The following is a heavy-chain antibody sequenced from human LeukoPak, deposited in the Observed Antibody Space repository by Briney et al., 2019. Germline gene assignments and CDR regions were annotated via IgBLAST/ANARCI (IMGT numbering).Heavy chain of an antibody. J-gene: IGHJ4*02. CDR3: ARDIKTTLDY. Sequence: GGSLRLSCAASGFTFSGNWMHWVRQRPGKGLVWISRINTDGRSTWYADFVKGRFTISRDNANNTLYLQMNRLRAEDTAVYYCARDIKTTLDYWGQGTLVTVSS. CDR2: INTDGRST. CDR1: GFTFSGNW. D-gene: IGHD1-7*01. V-gene: IGHV3-74*01.